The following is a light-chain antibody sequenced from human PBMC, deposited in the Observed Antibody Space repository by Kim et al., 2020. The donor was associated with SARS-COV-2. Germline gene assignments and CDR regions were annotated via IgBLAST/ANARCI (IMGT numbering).Light chain of an antibody. CDR2: QDS. Sequence: VSPGQTASITCSGDELGHTYTSWYKQKPGQSPVLVMYQDSKRPSGIPERFSGSNSGNTATLTISGTQAMDEADYYCQAWDSSTAVVFGGGTKLTVL. J-gene: IGLJ2*01. CDR3: QAWDSSTAVV. CDR1: ELGHTY. V-gene: IGLV3-1*01.